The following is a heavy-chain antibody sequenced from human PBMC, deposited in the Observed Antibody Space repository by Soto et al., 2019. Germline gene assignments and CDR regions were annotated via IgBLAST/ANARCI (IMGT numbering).Heavy chain of an antibody. CDR3: ARDAAVGLFDY. J-gene: IGHJ4*02. CDR2: INPYNGNT. Sequence: ASVKVSCKASGYTFTSYGISWVRQAPGQGLEWMGWINPYNGNTKYAQKLQGRVTMTTDTSTSTAYMELRSLRSDDTAVYYCARDAAVGLFDYWGQGALVTVSS. D-gene: IGHD1-26*01. V-gene: IGHV1-18*01. CDR1: GYTFTSYG.